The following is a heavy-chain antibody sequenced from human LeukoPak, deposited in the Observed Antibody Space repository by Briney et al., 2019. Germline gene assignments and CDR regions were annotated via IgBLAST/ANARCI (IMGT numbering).Heavy chain of an antibody. CDR1: GFTFSSYG. Sequence: PGGSLRLSCAASGFTFSSYGMHWVRQAPGKGLEWVAFIRFDGSNKYSADSVKGRFTISRDNSKNTLYLQMNSLRAEDTAVYYCAKGGESGYTYGPVTLFDYWGQGTLVTVSS. J-gene: IGHJ4*02. V-gene: IGHV3-30*02. CDR3: AKGGESGYTYGPVTLFDY. CDR2: IRFDGSNK. D-gene: IGHD5-18*01.